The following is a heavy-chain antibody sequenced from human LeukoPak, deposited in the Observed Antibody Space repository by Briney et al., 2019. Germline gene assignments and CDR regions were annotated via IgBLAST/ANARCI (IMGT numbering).Heavy chain of an antibody. CDR1: AFTFTNYA. CDR3: AKDVGYCSSTTCYKPFDY. Sequence: GGSLRLSCPVSAFTFTNYAMSWVRQPPGNGLEWVSASRGSGGSTYYADSVKGRFTISRDNSKNTLYLQMNSLRAEDTAVYYCAKDVGYCSSTTCYKPFDYWGQGTLVTVSS. D-gene: IGHD2-2*02. CDR2: SRGSGGST. V-gene: IGHV3-23*01. J-gene: IGHJ4*02.